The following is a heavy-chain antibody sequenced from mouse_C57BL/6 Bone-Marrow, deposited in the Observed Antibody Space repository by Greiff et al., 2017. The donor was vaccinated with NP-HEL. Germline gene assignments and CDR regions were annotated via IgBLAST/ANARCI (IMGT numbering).Heavy chain of an antibody. D-gene: IGHD2-4*01. CDR3: ASPYDYDVAWFAY. CDR2: ISSGGSYT. V-gene: IGHV5-6*02. Sequence: DVKLVESGGDLVKPGGSLKLSCAASGFTFSSYGMSWVRQTPDKRLEWVATISSGGSYTYYPDSVKGRFTISRDTAKNTLYLQMSSLKSEDTAMYYCASPYDYDVAWFAYWGQGTRVTVSA. J-gene: IGHJ3*01. CDR1: GFTFSSYG.